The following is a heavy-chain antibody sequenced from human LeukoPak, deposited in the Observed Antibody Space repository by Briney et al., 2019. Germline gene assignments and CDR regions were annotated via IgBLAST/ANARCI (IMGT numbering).Heavy chain of an antibody. J-gene: IGHJ4*02. CDR2: ISGSRSTI. CDR1: GFTFSSYH. D-gene: IGHD6-19*01. CDR3: ATQEQWSSFDY. Sequence: TGGSLRPSCAASGFTFSSYHMNWVRQAPRQGLEWISYISGSRSTIRYADSVKGRFTISRDNAKNSLSLHMSSLRAEDTAVYYCATQEQWSSFDYWGQGTLVTVSS. V-gene: IGHV3-48*01.